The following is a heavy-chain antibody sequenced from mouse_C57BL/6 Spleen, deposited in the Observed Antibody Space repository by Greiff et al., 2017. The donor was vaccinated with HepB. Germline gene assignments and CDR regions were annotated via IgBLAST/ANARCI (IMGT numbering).Heavy chain of an antibody. Sequence: QVQLQQSGAELVRPGASVTLSCKASGYTFTDYEMHWVKQTPVHGLEWIGAIDPETGGTAYNQKFKGKAILTADKSSSTAYMELRSLTSEDSAVYYCTRSHYGSGAWFAYWGQGTLVTVAA. D-gene: IGHD1-1*01. J-gene: IGHJ3*01. CDR1: GYTFTDYE. CDR3: TRSHYGSGAWFAY. CDR2: IDPETGGT. V-gene: IGHV1-15*01.